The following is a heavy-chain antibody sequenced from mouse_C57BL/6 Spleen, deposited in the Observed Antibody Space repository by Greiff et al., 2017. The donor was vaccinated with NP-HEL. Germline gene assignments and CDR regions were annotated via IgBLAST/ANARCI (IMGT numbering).Heavy chain of an antibody. CDR2: INPSTGGT. CDR1: GYSFTGYY. CDR3: ARGEAY. V-gene: IGHV1-42*01. J-gene: IGHJ3*01. Sequence: EVHLVESGPELVKPGASVKISCKASGYSFTGYYMNWVKQSPEKSLEWIGEINPSTGGTTYNQKFKAKATLTVDKSSSTAYMQLKSLTSEDSAVYYCARGEAYWGQGTLVTVSA.